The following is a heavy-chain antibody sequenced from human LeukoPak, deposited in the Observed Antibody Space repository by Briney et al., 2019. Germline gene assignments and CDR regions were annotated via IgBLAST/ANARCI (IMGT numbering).Heavy chain of an antibody. V-gene: IGHV1-2*02. D-gene: IGHD3-22*01. CDR1: GYTFTGYY. CDR3: ARDPSGASSGYPFDY. Sequence: ASVKVSCKTSGYTFTGYYIHWVRQAPGQGLEWMGWINPDSGGTTYAQKFQGRVTMTRDTSISTAYMELSRLRSDDTAVYYCARDPSGASSGYPFDYWGQGTLVTVSS. J-gene: IGHJ4*02. CDR2: INPDSGGT.